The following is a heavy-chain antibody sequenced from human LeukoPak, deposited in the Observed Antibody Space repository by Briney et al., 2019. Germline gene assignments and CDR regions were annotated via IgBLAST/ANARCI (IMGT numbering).Heavy chain of an antibody. J-gene: IGHJ4*02. V-gene: IGHV3-23*01. CDR2: VSDSGSSA. CDR3: APDLRGAAWSLDY. Sequence: GGSLRLSCAASGFTFRNYGMSWVRQAPGKALECFSVVSDSGSSAYYTDSVKGRFTISRDNSKNTLYLQMNSLRAEDTAVYYCAPDLRGAAWSLDYWGQGTLVTVSS. CDR1: GFTFRNYG. D-gene: IGHD2-15*01.